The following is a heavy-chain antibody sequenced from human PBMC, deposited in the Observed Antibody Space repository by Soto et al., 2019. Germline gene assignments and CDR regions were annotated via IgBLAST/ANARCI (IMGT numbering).Heavy chain of an antibody. CDR2: IIPIFGTA. Sequence: SVKVSCKASGGTFSIYAISCVLQSPLQWLDWMGGIIPIFGTANYAQKFQGRVTITADESTSTAYMELSSLRSEDTAVYYCARNMYSSSWSEYYYYYYGMDVWGQGTTVTVSS. CDR1: GGTFSIYA. CDR3: ARNMYSSSWSEYYYYYYGMDV. V-gene: IGHV1-69*13. J-gene: IGHJ6*02. D-gene: IGHD6-13*01.